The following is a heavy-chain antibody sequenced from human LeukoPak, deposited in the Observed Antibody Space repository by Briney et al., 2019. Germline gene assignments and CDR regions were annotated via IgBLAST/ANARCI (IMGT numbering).Heavy chain of an antibody. CDR2: ISYSGST. Sequence: PSQTLFLTCTVPGGAISSGDYYWSWIRQHPGKGLERIGYISYSGSTYYNPSLKSRVTISVDTSKNQFSLKLSSVTAADTAVYYCARGNYGDYSFDPWGQGTLVTVSS. J-gene: IGHJ5*02. D-gene: IGHD4-17*01. CDR1: GGAISSGDYY. V-gene: IGHV4-31*03. CDR3: ARGNYGDYSFDP.